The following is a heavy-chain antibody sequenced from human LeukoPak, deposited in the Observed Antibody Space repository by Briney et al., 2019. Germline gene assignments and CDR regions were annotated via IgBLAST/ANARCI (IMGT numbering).Heavy chain of an antibody. V-gene: IGHV3-23*01. Sequence: GGSLRLSCAASGFTFSNYAMRWVRQAPGKGLDWVSAIGSSGGDTFYADSVKGRFTISRDNSKNTLSSQMNSLRAEDTAVYYCARVFQSSMDVWGKGTTVTVSS. J-gene: IGHJ6*03. CDR2: IGSSGGDT. CDR3: ARVFQSSMDV. CDR1: GFTFSNYA.